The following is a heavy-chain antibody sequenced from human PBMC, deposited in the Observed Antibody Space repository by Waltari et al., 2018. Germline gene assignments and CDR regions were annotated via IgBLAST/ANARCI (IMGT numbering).Heavy chain of an antibody. D-gene: IGHD6-13*01. CDR3: ARHSAYAGTGYYYGMDV. Sequence: QLQLQESGPGLVKPSATLSLTCAVSGGSISSNHYYLDWIRQPPGKGLEWIGSIYYSGSTYYNPSLKSRVTISVDTSKNHFSLKLGSVTAADTSLYYCARHSAYAGTGYYYGMDVWGQGTTVTVSS. V-gene: IGHV4-39*01. CDR2: IYYSGST. CDR1: GGSISSNHYY. J-gene: IGHJ6*02.